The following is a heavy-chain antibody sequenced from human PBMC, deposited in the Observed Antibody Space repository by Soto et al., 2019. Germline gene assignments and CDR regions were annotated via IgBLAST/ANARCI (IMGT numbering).Heavy chain of an antibody. CDR1: GYTFTSYG. CDR3: ARGPVDIVATIGHYFDY. V-gene: IGHV1-18*01. Sequence: ASVKVSCKASGYTFTSYGSSWVRQAPGQGLEWMGWISAYNGNTNYAQKLQGRVTMTTDTSTSTAYMELRSLRSDDTAVYYCARGPVDIVATIGHYFDYWGQGTLVTVSS. J-gene: IGHJ4*02. CDR2: ISAYNGNT. D-gene: IGHD5-12*01.